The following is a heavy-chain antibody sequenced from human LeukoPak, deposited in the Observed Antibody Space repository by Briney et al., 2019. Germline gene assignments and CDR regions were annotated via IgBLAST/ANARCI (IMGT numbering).Heavy chain of an antibody. CDR2: INPNSGGT. V-gene: IGHV1-2*02. J-gene: IGHJ4*02. Sequence: GASVKVSCKASGYTFTGYYMHWVRQAPGQGLEWMGWINPNSGGTNYAQKFQGRVTMTRDTSISTAYMELSRVRSDDTAVYYCARVVSGGAYYFDYWGQGTLVTVSS. D-gene: IGHD3-16*01. CDR1: GYTFTGYY. CDR3: ARVVSGGAYYFDY.